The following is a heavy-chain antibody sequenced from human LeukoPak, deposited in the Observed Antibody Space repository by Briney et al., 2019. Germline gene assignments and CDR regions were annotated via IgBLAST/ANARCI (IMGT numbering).Heavy chain of an antibody. CDR3: ARDIVVVTAGGYYYGMDV. D-gene: IGHD2-21*02. J-gene: IGHJ6*02. CDR2: INPSGGST. Sequence: ASVKVSCKASGYTFTSYYMHWVRQAPGQGLEWMGIINPSGGSTSYAQKFQGRVTMTRDTSTSTVYMELSSLGSEDTAVYYCARDIVVVTAGGYYYGMDVWGQGTTVTVSS. CDR1: GYTFTSYY. V-gene: IGHV1-46*01.